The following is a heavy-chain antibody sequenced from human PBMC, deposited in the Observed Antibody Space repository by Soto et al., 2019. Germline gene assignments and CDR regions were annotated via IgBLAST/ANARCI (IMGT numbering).Heavy chain of an antibody. CDR3: ARHTRLAYTAY. D-gene: IGHD6-19*01. CDR2: IYYSGRT. V-gene: IGHV4-39*01. J-gene: IGHJ4*02. CDR1: GGSISSSSYY. Sequence: QLQLQESGPGLVKPSETLSLTCTVSGGSISSSSYYWGWIRQPPGKGLEWIGSIYYSGRTYYNPSLKSRVTISVDPSNNQFSLKLSSVTAADTAVYYCARHTRLAYTAYWGQGTLVTVSS.